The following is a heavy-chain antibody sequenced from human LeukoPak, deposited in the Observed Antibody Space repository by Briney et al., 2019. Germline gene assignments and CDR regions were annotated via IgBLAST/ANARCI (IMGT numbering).Heavy chain of an antibody. D-gene: IGHD2-2*01. CDR2: ISAYNGNT. CDR3: ARVSGVPAADFDYYYYYMDV. V-gene: IGHV1-18*01. CDR1: GYTFTSYG. J-gene: IGHJ6*03. Sequence: ASVKVSCKASGYTFTSYGISWVRQAPGQGLEWMAWISAYNGNTNYAQKLQGRVTMTTDTSTSTAYMELRSLRSDDTAVYYCARVSGVPAADFDYYYYYMDVWGKGTTVTVSS.